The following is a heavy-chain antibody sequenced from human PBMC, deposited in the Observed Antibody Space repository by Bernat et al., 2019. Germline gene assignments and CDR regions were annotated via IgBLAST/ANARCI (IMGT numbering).Heavy chain of an antibody. D-gene: IGHD4-17*01. CDR1: GITFMNAW. Sequence: EVQLVQSGGGLVEPGGSLRLSCAASGITFMNAWMSWVRQAPGKGLEWLGRIKRQSDGGPTDYAAPVRGRFAISRDGSKNTLYLHMSSLKTEDTGVYYCTTDPGDYADFWGQGTLVTVSS. CDR3: TTDPGDYADF. V-gene: IGHV3-15*01. J-gene: IGHJ4*02. CDR2: IKRQSDGGPT.